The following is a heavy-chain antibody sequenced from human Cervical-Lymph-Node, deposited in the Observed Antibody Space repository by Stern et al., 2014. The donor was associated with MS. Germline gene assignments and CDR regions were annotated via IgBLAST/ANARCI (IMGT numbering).Heavy chain of an antibody. CDR2: IGDSGGST. CDR1: GFTFSSYA. V-gene: IGHV3-23*04. Sequence: VQLVQSGGGLVQPGGSLRLSCAASGFTFSSYAMSWVRQAPGKGLEWVSAIGDSGGSTFYAESVKGRFTISRDNSRNTLYLQMNSLRAEDTAIYYCAKISGTSCYSPVSVWGQGTTVTVSS. CDR3: AKISGTSCYSPVSV. D-gene: IGHD2-2*02. J-gene: IGHJ6*02.